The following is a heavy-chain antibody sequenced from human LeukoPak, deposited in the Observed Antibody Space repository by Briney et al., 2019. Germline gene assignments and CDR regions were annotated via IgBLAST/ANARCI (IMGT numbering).Heavy chain of an antibody. V-gene: IGHV3-53*01. Sequence: GSLRLSCAATGLRVSSNFMSWVRQAPGKGLEWGSVIYGGGSTYYADSVKGRFTISRDTPKNTLYLQMNSLRVEDTAVYYCASWPVGWYGEDSWGQGTLVTVSS. D-gene: IGHD6-19*01. CDR2: IYGGGST. CDR3: ASWPVGWYGEDS. CDR1: GLRVSSNF. J-gene: IGHJ4*02.